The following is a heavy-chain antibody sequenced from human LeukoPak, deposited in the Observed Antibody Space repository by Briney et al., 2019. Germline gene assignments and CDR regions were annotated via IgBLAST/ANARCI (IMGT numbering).Heavy chain of an antibody. CDR3: AVDIVVVPARYGMDV. CDR1: GYTFTSYG. D-gene: IGHD2-2*01. CDR2: ISAYNGNT. V-gene: IGHV1-18*01. Sequence: ASVKVSCKASGYTFTSYGISWVRQAPGQGLEWMGWISAYNGNTNYAQKLQGRVTMTTDTSTSTAYMELGSLRSDDTAVYYCAVDIVVVPARYGMDVWGQGTTVTVSS. J-gene: IGHJ6*02.